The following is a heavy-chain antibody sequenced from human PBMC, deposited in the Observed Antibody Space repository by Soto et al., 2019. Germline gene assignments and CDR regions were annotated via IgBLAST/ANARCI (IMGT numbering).Heavy chain of an antibody. J-gene: IGHJ4*02. Sequence: GGSLRLSCTTSGFTFGDYAMSWFRQAPGKGLEWVGFIRATAYGGTAEYAASVQGRFTISRDDSKTIAYLQMSSLKTEDTAVYYCTRGVGYSYGYLYFDNWGQGTLVTAPQ. CDR2: IRATAYGGTA. CDR3: TRGVGYSYGYLYFDN. CDR1: GFTFGDYA. D-gene: IGHD5-18*01. V-gene: IGHV3-49*03.